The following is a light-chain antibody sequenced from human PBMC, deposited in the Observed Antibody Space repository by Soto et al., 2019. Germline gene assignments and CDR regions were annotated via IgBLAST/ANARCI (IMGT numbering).Light chain of an antibody. CDR3: QQYNNWPPLT. J-gene: IGKJ4*01. Sequence: EIVMTQSPATLSVSPGESAALSCRASQSVSGNLAWYQQKPGQAPRLLIYGASTRATGIPARFSGSGSGTEFTLTISSLQSEDFAVYYCQQYNNWPPLTFGGGTKVEIK. CDR1: QSVSGN. V-gene: IGKV3-15*01. CDR2: GAS.